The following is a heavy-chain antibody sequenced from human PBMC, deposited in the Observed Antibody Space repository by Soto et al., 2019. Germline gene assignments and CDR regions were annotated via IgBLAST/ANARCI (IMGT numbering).Heavy chain of an antibody. CDR2: INPNSGGT. D-gene: IGHD2-15*01. CDR3: ARDGVAATGWAFDI. Sequence: ASVKVSCKASGYTFTGYYMHWVRQAPGQGLEWMGWINPNSGGTNYAQKFQGWVTMTRDTSISTAYMELSRLRSDDTAVYYCARDGVAATGWAFDIWGQGTMVTVSS. J-gene: IGHJ3*02. V-gene: IGHV1-2*04. CDR1: GYTFTGYY.